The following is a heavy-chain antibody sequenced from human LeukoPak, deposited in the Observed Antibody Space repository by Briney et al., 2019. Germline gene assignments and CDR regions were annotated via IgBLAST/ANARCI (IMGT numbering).Heavy chain of an antibody. V-gene: IGHV3-30*18. Sequence: GGSLRLSCAASGFTFSSYGMHWVRQAPGKGLEGVAVISYDGSNKYYADSVKGRFTISRDNSKNTVYLQMNSLRAEDTAVYYCAKQGGSGWNYYYGMDVWGKGTTVTVSS. D-gene: IGHD6-19*01. CDR3: AKQGGSGWNYYYGMDV. CDR2: ISYDGSNK. CDR1: GFTFSSYG. J-gene: IGHJ6*04.